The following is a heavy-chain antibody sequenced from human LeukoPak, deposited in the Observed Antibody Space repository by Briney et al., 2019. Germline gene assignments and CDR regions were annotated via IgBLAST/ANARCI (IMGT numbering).Heavy chain of an antibody. Sequence: GGSLRLSCAASGFTFGDYAMHWVRQAPGKGLEYVSVISSNGGSTYYADSVKGRFTISRDNSKNTLYLQMGSLRAEDMAVYYCARGASYYYGMDVWGQGTTVTVSS. CDR3: ARGASYYYGMDV. CDR2: ISSNGGST. J-gene: IGHJ6*02. V-gene: IGHV3-64*02. CDR1: GFTFGDYA.